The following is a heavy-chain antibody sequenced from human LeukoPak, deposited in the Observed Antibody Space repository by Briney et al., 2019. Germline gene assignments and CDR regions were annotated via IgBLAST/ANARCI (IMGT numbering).Heavy chain of an antibody. CDR2: IIPIFGTA. CDR3: ASSGGAYYYDSSGYQRPMVY. D-gene: IGHD3-22*01. CDR1: GGTFSSYA. J-gene: IGHJ4*02. Sequence: SVKVSCKASGGTFSSYAISWVRQAPGQGLEWMGGIIPIFGTANYARKFQGRVTITADKSTSTAYMELSSLRSEDTAVYYCASSGGAYYYDSSGYQRPMVYWGQGTLVTVSS. V-gene: IGHV1-69*06.